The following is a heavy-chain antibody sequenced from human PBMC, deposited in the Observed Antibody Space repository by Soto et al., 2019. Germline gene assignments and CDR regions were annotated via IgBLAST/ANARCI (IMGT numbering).Heavy chain of an antibody. CDR1: GYIFTAYS. D-gene: IGHD2-15*01. Sequence: QVQLVQSGAEVKKPGASVKVSCKASGYIFTAYSMHWVRQAPGQGLEWIGVVNPSGGPTNYAQKFQGRITMTRDTSTSTVYMDLSSLTSEDTALYYCAREENCSDGICYSEYFQRWGQGTLVTVSS. CDR2: VNPSGGPT. V-gene: IGHV1-46*01. CDR3: AREENCSDGICYSEYFQR. J-gene: IGHJ1*01.